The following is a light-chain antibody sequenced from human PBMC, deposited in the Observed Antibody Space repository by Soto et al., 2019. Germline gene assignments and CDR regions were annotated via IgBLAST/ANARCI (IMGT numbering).Light chain of an antibody. CDR3: VQGTHWPPYT. CDR2: KVS. J-gene: IGKJ2*01. Sequence: DVVMTQSPLSLPVTLGQPASISCRSSQSLVDSDGNTYLNWFQQRPGQSPRRLLYKVSNRDSGVPDRFSGSGSGTDFTLKISRVEAEDVGVYYCVQGTHWPPYTFGPGTKLEIK. V-gene: IGKV2-30*01. CDR1: QSLVDSDGNTY.